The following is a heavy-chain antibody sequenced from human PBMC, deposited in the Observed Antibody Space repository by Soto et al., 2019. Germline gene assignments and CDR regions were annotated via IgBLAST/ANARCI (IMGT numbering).Heavy chain of an antibody. CDR2: IYYSGST. J-gene: IGHJ4*02. CDR1: GGSISSGSCY. D-gene: IGHD3-22*01. Sequence: SETLSLTCTVSGGSISSGSCYWSWIRQPPGKGLEWIGYIYYSGSTNYNPSLKSRVTISVDTSKNQFSLKLSSVTAADTAVYYCAREDYYDSSGYYWGQGTLVTVSS. CDR3: AREDYYDSSGYY. V-gene: IGHV4-61*01.